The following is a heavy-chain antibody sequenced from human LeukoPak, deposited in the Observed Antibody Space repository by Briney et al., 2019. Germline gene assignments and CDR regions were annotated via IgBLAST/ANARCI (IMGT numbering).Heavy chain of an antibody. CDR3: AKDSGYSYGYDN. J-gene: IGHJ4*02. V-gene: IGHV3-30*02. D-gene: IGHD5-18*01. CDR2: IRYDGSNK. CDR1: GFTFSSYG. Sequence: GGSLRLSCAASGFTFSSYGMHWVRQAPGKGLEWVAFIRYDGSNKYYADSVKGRFTISRDNSKSTLYLQMNSLRAEDTAVYYCAKDSGYSYGYDNWGQGTLVTVSS.